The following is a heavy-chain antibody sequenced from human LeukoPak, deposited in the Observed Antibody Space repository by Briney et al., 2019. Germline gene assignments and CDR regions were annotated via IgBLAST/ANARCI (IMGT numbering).Heavy chain of an antibody. V-gene: IGHV3-9*01. Sequence: GRSLRLSCAASGFTFDDYAMHWVRQAPGKGLEWLSGISWNSGSIGYADSVKGRFTISRDNAKNSLYLQMNSLRAEDTALYYCAKDPERYYYYGMDVWGQGTTVTVSS. J-gene: IGHJ6*02. CDR1: GFTFDDYA. D-gene: IGHD1-1*01. CDR3: AKDPERYYYYGMDV. CDR2: ISWNSGSI.